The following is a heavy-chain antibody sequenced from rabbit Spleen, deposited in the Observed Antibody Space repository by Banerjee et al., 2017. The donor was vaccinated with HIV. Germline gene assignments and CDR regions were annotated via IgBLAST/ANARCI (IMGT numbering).Heavy chain of an antibody. D-gene: IGHD8-1*01. V-gene: IGHV1S40*01. CDR1: GVSFSSNYY. CDR2: IDTGSSDFT. J-gene: IGHJ6*01. Sequence: QSLEESGGDLVKPGASLTLTCTASGVSFSSNYYMCWVRQAPGKGLEWIACIDTGSSDFTYFASWAKGRFTCSKTSSTTVTLQMTSLTAADTATYFCARDTGSSFSSYGMDLWAQGPWSPS. CDR3: ARDTGSSFSSYGMDL.